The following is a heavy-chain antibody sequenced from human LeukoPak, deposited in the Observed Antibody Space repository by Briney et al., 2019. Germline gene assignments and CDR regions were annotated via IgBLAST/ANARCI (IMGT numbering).Heavy chain of an antibody. CDR2: IQWTGGIV. D-gene: IGHD3-10*01. CDR3: AKLMVGGLTKSPFDS. J-gene: IGHJ4*02. Sequence: GGSLRLSCAGSVFTFGDYSMHWVRQAPWKGREWISGIQWTGGIVAYAASVKGRFTISRDNAKNSLYLEMNSLKPEDTALYYCAKLMVGGLTKSPFDSWGQGTLVTVSS. CDR1: VFTFGDYS. V-gene: IGHV3-9*01.